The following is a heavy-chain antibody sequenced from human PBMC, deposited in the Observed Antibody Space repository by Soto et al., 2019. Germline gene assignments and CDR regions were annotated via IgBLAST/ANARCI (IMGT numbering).Heavy chain of an antibody. D-gene: IGHD5-12*01. V-gene: IGHV2-5*01. J-gene: IGHJ5*02. Sequence: QITLKESGPALLKPTQTLTLTCTFSGFSLTTRGVGVGWFRQPPGQALEWLALIFWNDDKSYIPSLKSRLTITKDTSKNQVVLTITSMDPVYTATYYCAHRRGHDSFGTHLYTWFDPWGQGTLVTVSS. CDR2: IFWNDDK. CDR3: AHRRGHDSFGTHLYTWFDP. CDR1: GFSLTTRGVG.